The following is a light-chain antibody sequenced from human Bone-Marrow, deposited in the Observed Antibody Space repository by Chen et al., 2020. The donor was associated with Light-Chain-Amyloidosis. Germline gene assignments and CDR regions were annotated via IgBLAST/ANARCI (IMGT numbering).Light chain of an antibody. CDR2: EDD. V-gene: IGLV6-57*01. Sequence: NFMLTQPHSVSESPGKTVIISCTRSSGSIATNYVQWYQQRPGSSPTTVIYEDDQRPSGVPDRFSGSIDRSSNSASLTISGLKGDNDADCYCQCYPGNGQGVFGGVTWLTVL. J-gene: IGLJ3*02. CDR3: QCYPGNGQGV. CDR1: SGSIATNY.